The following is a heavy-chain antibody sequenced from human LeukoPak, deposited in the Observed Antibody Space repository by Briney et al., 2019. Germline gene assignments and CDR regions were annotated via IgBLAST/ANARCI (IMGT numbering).Heavy chain of an antibody. D-gene: IGHD6-13*01. V-gene: IGHV3-23*01. CDR2: ISGSGGST. CDR3: AKDGSSSWYYYFEY. Sequence: PGGSLRLSCAASGFTFSSYAMSWVRQAPGKGPEWVSVISGSGGSTYYADSVKGRFTISRDNSKNTLYLQMNSLRAEDTAVYYCAKDGSSSWYYYFEYWGQGTLVTVSS. CDR1: GFTFSSYA. J-gene: IGHJ4*02.